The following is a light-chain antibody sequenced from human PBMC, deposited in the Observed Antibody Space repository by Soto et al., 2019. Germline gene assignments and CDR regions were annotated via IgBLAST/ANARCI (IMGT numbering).Light chain of an antibody. Sequence: QSVLTQPPSVSGAPGQRVTISCNGSNSNIGAGYDVHWYQQLPGTAPKLLIYGNNNRASGVPDRFSGSKSGTSASLAITGLQAEDEADYYCQSYDNSLSEVFGGGTKLTVL. J-gene: IGLJ2*01. V-gene: IGLV1-40*01. CDR1: NSNIGAGYD. CDR2: GNN. CDR3: QSYDNSLSEV.